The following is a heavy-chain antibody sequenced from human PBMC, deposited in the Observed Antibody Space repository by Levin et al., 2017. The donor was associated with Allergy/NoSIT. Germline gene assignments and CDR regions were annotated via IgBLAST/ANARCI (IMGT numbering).Heavy chain of an antibody. Sequence: GESLKISCAASGFTFSSLPMSWVHQAPGKGLEWVSTITGSGDRTYYADSVKGRFTLSRDNSKNTMYLQMSSLRAEDTALYYCAKDLNWGGDYWGQGTLVTVSS. CDR1: GFTFSSLP. CDR3: AKDLNWGGDY. J-gene: IGHJ4*02. V-gene: IGHV3-23*01. CDR2: ITGSGDRT. D-gene: IGHD7-27*01.